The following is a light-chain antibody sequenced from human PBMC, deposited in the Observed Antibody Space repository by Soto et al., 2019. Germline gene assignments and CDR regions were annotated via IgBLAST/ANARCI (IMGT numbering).Light chain of an antibody. J-gene: IGLJ3*02. CDR2: EVS. CDR1: SRNVGTYDF. V-gene: IGLV2-14*01. CDR3: TSYTTSSTLV. Sequence: QSALTQPASVSGSPGQSITISCTGTSRNVGTYDFVSWYQQHPGEAPKLIIYEVSNRPSGVSNRFSGSKSGNTASLTISGLQAEDESDYYCTSYTTSSTLVFGGGTKVTVL.